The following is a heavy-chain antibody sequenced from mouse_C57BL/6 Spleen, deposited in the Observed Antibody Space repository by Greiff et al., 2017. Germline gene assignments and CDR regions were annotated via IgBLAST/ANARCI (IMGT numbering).Heavy chain of an antibody. CDR3: ARSLMVTTSHFDY. CDR2: ILPGSGST. CDR1: GYTFTGYW. D-gene: IGHD2-3*01. V-gene: IGHV1-9*01. J-gene: IGHJ2*01. Sequence: QVQLQQSGAELMKPGASVKLSCKATGYTFTGYWIEWVKLRPGHGLEWIGEILPGSGSTNYNGKFKGKATFTADTSSNTAYMQLSSLTTEDSAIYYCARSLMVTTSHFDYWGQGTTLTVSS.